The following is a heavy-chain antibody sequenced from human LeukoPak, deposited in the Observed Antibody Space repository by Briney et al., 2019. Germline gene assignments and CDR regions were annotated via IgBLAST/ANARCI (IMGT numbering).Heavy chain of an antibody. Sequence: ASVKVSCKASGYTFTSYYMHWVRQAPGQGLEWMGIINPSGGSTSYAQKFQGRVTMTRDMSTSTVYMELSSLRSEDTAVYYCARGYCSSTSCPSGFQHWGQGTLVTVSS. J-gene: IGHJ1*01. CDR1: GYTFTSYY. CDR3: ARGYCSSTSCPSGFQH. D-gene: IGHD2-2*01. CDR2: INPSGGST. V-gene: IGHV1-46*01.